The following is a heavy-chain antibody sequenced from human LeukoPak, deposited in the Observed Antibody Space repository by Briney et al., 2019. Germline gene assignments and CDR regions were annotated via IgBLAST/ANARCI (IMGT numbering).Heavy chain of an antibody. V-gene: IGHV3-30*18. Sequence: GGSLRLSCAASGFTFRSYGMHWVRQAPGKGLDWVAVISYDGTNKYYADSVKGRFTISRDNSKDTVYLQMDSLRAEDTATYYCAKSRSAMVRGVIEYWGQGTLVTVSS. CDR1: GFTFRSYG. J-gene: IGHJ4*02. D-gene: IGHD3-10*01. CDR2: ISYDGTNK. CDR3: AKSRSAMVRGVIEY.